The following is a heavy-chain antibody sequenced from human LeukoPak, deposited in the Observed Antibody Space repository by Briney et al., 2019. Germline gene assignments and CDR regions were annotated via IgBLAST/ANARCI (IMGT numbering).Heavy chain of an antibody. CDR3: ARVGGIRLHMYYYYMDV. Sequence: SETLSLTCAVSGGSISSYYRSWIRRPPGKGLEWIGYIYYSGSTNYNPSLKSRVTISVDTSKNQFSLKLSSVTAADTAVYYCARVGGIRLHMYYYYMDVWGKGTTVTVSS. J-gene: IGHJ6*03. D-gene: IGHD3-16*01. V-gene: IGHV4-59*01. CDR1: GGSISSYY. CDR2: IYYSGST.